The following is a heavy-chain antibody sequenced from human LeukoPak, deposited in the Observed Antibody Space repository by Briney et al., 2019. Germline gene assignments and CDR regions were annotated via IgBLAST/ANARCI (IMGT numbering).Heavy chain of an antibody. Sequence: PGRSLRLSCAASGFTFDDYAMHWVRQAPGKGLEWVSGISWNSGSIGYADSVKGRFTISRDNAKNSLYLQMNSLRAEDTALYYCAKEPKSDYGDYPDWGQGNLVTVSS. V-gene: IGHV3-9*01. J-gene: IGHJ4*02. CDR1: GFTFDDYA. CDR3: AKEPKSDYGDYPD. CDR2: ISWNSGSI. D-gene: IGHD4-17*01.